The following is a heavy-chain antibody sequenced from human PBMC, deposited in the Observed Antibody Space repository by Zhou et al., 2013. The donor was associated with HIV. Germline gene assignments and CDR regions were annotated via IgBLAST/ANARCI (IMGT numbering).Heavy chain of an antibody. D-gene: IGHD3-3*01. CDR1: GYTLTSYT. V-gene: IGHV1-18*01. CDR3: ARGRNEYDPEAPEYFHY. J-gene: IGHJ1*01. Sequence: QVQLVQSGAEVKKPGSSVKVSCKASGYTLTSYTINWVRQAPGERLEWMGSISAYSGDTKFAQNMQDRVTFTTDTSTSTAYMELRRLRPDDTAVYYCARGRNEYDPEAPEYFHYWGQGTLVTVSS. CDR2: ISAYSGDT.